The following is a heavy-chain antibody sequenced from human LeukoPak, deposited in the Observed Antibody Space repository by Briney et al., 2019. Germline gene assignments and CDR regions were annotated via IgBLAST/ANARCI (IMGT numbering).Heavy chain of an antibody. CDR3: AREVVTMIGVSPDAFDI. CDR1: GFTLSSYS. CDR2: ISSSSIYI. D-gene: IGHD3-22*01. J-gene: IGHJ3*02. Sequence: GGSLRLSCAASGFTLSSYSMKWVRQAPGKGLEWVSSISSSSIYIYYADSVKGRFTISRDNAKNSLYLQMNSLRAEDTAVYYCAREVVTMIGVSPDAFDIWGQGTMVTVSS. V-gene: IGHV3-21*04.